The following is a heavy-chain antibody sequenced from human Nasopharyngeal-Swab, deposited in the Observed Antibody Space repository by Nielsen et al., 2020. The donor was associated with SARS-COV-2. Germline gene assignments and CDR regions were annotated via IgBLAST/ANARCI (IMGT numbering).Heavy chain of an antibody. V-gene: IGHV3-72*01. D-gene: IGHD6-19*01. CDR1: GFTFSDHY. CDR2: TRNKANSYTT. J-gene: IGHJ4*02. CDR3: ARVRDTVAAYYFDY. Sequence: GESLKISCAASGFTFSDHYMDWVRQAPGKGLEWVGRTRNKANSYTTGYAASVKGRFTISRDDSKNSLYLQMNSLKTEDTAVYYCARVRDTVAAYYFDYWGQGTLVTVSS.